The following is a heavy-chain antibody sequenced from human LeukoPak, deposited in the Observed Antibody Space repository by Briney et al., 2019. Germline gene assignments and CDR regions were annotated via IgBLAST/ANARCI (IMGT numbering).Heavy chain of an antibody. Sequence: ASVKVSCKSSGYTFTSYYMHWVRQAPGQGLEWMGIINPSGGSTSYAQKFQGRVTMTRDTSTSTVYMELSSLGSEDTAVYYCARDGTRIAAAGTSYYYYYGMDVWGQGTTVTVSS. J-gene: IGHJ6*02. CDR3: ARDGTRIAAAGTSYYYYYGMDV. CDR2: INPSGGST. D-gene: IGHD6-13*01. V-gene: IGHV1-46*01. CDR1: GYTFTSYY.